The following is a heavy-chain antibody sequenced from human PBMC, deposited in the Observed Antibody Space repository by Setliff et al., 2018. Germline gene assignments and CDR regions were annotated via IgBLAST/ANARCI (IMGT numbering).Heavy chain of an antibody. CDR3: ARDNRARHYMDV. CDR1: GYSISSGFS. CDR2: IPFSGDT. Sequence: SETLSLTCAVSGYSISSGFSWVWIRQSPGKGLEWIGRIPFSGDTYYNPSLNSRVTISADTSKNQFSLNLSSVTAADTAVYYCARDNRARHYMDVWGKGTTVTVSS. J-gene: IGHJ6*03. V-gene: IGHV4-38-2*02. D-gene: IGHD3-10*01.